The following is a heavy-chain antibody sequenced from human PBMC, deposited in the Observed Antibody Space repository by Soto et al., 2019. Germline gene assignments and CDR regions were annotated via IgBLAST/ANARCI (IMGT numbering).Heavy chain of an antibody. Sequence: ASGPTLVNPTQTLTLTCTFSGFSLSTNAVGVGWIRQPPGKALEWLALIYWDDDKHYSPSLKSRLTITKDTSKNQVVLTLTNVDPVDTATYYCAHRRAVTTYGVNWFDPWGQGTLVTASS. CDR1: GFSLSTNAVG. J-gene: IGHJ5*02. V-gene: IGHV2-5*02. CDR3: AHRRAVTTYGVNWFDP. D-gene: IGHD4-17*01. CDR2: IYWDDDK.